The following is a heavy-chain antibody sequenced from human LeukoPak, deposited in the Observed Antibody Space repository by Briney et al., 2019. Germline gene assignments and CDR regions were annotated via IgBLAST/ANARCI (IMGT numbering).Heavy chain of an antibody. CDR3: ARGSHRDAESSSWYVGVYYYYYYMDV. V-gene: IGHV1-8*01. J-gene: IGHJ6*03. D-gene: IGHD6-13*01. Sequence: ASVKVSCKASGYTFTSYDINWVRQATGQGLEWMGWMNPNSGNTGYAQKFQGRVTMTRNTSISTAYMELSSLRSEDTAVYYCARGSHRDAESSSWYVGVYYYYYYMDVWGKGTTVTISS. CDR2: MNPNSGNT. CDR1: GYTFTSYD.